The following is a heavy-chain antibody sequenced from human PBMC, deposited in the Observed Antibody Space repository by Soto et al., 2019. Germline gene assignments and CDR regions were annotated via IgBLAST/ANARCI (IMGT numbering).Heavy chain of an antibody. D-gene: IGHD3-22*01. Sequence: QVQLVQSGAEVKKPGSSVKVSCKASGGTFSSYAISWVRQAPGQGLEWMGGIIPIFGTANYAQKFQGRVTITADESTSTAYMELSSPRSEDTAVYYCARMGYYYDSSGYYYFWFDPWGQGTLVTVSS. V-gene: IGHV1-69*01. CDR2: IIPIFGTA. CDR3: ARMGYYYDSSGYYYFWFDP. J-gene: IGHJ5*02. CDR1: GGTFSSYA.